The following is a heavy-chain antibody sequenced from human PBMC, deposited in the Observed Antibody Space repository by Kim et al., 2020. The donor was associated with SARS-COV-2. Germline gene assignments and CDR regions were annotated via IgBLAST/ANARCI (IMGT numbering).Heavy chain of an antibody. CDR1: GFTFNSYA. CDR3: AKEGGFGSIDS. D-gene: IGHD3-10*01. J-gene: IGHJ4*02. Sequence: GGSLRLSCAASGFTFNSYAMNWVRQAPGKGLEFVSAVFSAGTTTYYADSVKGRFTISRDNSKNTVNLQMNSLGAEDTAIYYCAKEGGFGSIDSWGQGTL. V-gene: IGHV3-23*03. CDR2: VFSAGTTT.